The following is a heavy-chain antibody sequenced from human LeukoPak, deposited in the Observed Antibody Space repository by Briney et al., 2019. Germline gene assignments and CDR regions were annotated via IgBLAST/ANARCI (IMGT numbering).Heavy chain of an antibody. Sequence: ASVKVSCKASGYTFTSYYMHWVRQAPGQGLEWMGWINPNSGGTNYAQKFQGRVTMTRDTSISTAYMELSRLRSDDTAVYYCARRHQAYYYGSGSYYTNWFDPWGQGTLVTVSS. V-gene: IGHV1-2*02. CDR3: ARRHQAYYYGSGSYYTNWFDP. CDR2: INPNSGGT. CDR1: GYTFTSYY. D-gene: IGHD3-10*01. J-gene: IGHJ5*02.